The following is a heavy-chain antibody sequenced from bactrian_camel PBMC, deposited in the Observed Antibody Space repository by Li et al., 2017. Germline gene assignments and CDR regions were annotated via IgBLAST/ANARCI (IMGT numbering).Heavy chain of an antibody. CDR3: AARGGGLGSALSSRTYSF. Sequence: HVQLVESGGGSVQTGGSLRLSCTASGFTYSRYCMAWFRQVSGKEREGVARVYTTDGDTYYVGSVKGRFTISQDNAKNTVDLQMNSLKPEDTAMYYCAARGGGLGSALSSRTYSFWGQGTQVTVS. CDR1: GFTYSRYC. D-gene: IGHD1*01. V-gene: IGHV3S63*01. CDR2: VYTTDGDT. J-gene: IGHJ6*01.